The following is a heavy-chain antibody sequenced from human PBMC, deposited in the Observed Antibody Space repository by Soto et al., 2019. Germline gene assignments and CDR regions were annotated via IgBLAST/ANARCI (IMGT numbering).Heavy chain of an antibody. Sequence: SVKVSCKASGGTLSGYAISWVRQAPGQGLEWMGGIIPIFGRANYAQNFQGRVTITAAASTSTAYMELSSLRSEDTAVYYCAQTLGLAVAGPGRFDLWGRGTLVTVSS. V-gene: IGHV1-69*13. J-gene: IGHJ2*01. CDR1: GGTLSGYA. D-gene: IGHD6-19*01. CDR2: IIPIFGRA. CDR3: AQTLGLAVAGPGRFDL.